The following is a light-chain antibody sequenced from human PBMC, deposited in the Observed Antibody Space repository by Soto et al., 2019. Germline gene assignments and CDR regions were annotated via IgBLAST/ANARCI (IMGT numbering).Light chain of an antibody. CDR2: DAS. Sequence: EIVLTQSPGTLSLSPGERATLSYRASQSVGNNYLGWYQQKPGQAPSLLIYDASSRATGIPDRFSGSGSGTDFTLTISRLEPEDFAVYYCHQYATSPRTFGGGTKVEIK. J-gene: IGKJ4*01. CDR3: HQYATSPRT. CDR1: QSVGNNY. V-gene: IGKV3-20*01.